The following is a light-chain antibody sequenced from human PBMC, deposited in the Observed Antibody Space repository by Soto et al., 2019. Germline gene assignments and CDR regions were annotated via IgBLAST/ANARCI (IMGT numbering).Light chain of an antibody. CDR2: EDT. CDR3: CSYAGSSTYV. Sequence: QSALTQPASVSGSAGQSITISCTGTSSDVGNYNLVSWYLHHPGKAPKLLIYEDTKRPSGVSNRFSGSRSGNTASLTVSGLQAEDETDYYCCSYAGSSTYVFGTGTNLTVL. V-gene: IGLV2-23*01. CDR1: SSDVGNYNL. J-gene: IGLJ1*01.